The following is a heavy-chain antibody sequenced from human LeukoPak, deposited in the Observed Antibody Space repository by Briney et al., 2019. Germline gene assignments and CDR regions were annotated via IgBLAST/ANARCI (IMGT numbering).Heavy chain of an antibody. Sequence: ASVTVTCKASGYTFTNYAILWVRQAPGQRLEWMGWINAGNGNTKYSQKFQGRVTLTRDTSASTASMEMSSLRSEDTALYYCARGRWSATTASYYFDFWGLGTLVTVSS. J-gene: IGHJ4*02. CDR3: ARGRWSATTASYYFDF. CDR2: INAGNGNT. V-gene: IGHV1-3*01. CDR1: GYTFTNYA. D-gene: IGHD2-21*02.